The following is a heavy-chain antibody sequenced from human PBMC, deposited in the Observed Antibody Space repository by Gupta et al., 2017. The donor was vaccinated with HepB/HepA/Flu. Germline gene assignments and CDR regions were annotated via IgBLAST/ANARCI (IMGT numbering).Heavy chain of an antibody. CDR1: GGSISSYY. Sequence: QVQLQESGPGLVKPSETLSLTCTVSGGSISSYYWSWIRQPPGQGLEWIGYIYYSGSTNYNPSLKSRVTISVGTSKNQFSLKLSSVTAADTAVYYCARAVGYYDSSGYRQNYYYYYGMDVWGQGTTVTVSS. CDR3: ARAVGYYDSSGYRQNYYYYYGMDV. CDR2: IYYSGST. J-gene: IGHJ6*02. D-gene: IGHD3-22*01. V-gene: IGHV4-59*01.